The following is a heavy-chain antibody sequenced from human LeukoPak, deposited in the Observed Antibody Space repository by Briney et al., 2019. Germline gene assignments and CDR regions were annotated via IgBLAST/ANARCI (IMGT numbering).Heavy chain of an antibody. CDR1: GYTFTGYY. Sequence: ASVKVSCKASGYTFTGYYMHWVRQAPGQGLEWMGWINPNSGGTNYAQKFQGRVTMTRDTSISTAYMELSRLRSDDTAVYYCARDAPPLWFGELSTLDYWGQGTQVTVSS. CDR3: ARDAPPLWFGELSTLDY. D-gene: IGHD3-10*01. V-gene: IGHV1-2*02. J-gene: IGHJ4*02. CDR2: INPNSGGT.